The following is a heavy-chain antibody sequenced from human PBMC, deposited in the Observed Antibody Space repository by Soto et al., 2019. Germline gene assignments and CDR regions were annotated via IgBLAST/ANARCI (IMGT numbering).Heavy chain of an antibody. V-gene: IGHV3-23*01. CDR2: ISGSGGST. CDR1: GFTFSSYA. Sequence: GESLKISCAASGFTFSSYAMSWVRQAPGKGLEWVSAISGSGGSTYYADSVKGRFTISRDNSKNTLYLQMNSLRAEDTAVYYCANGRQTAARRLSEFDPWGQGTLVTVSS. J-gene: IGHJ5*02. D-gene: IGHD6-6*01. CDR3: ANGRQTAARRLSEFDP.